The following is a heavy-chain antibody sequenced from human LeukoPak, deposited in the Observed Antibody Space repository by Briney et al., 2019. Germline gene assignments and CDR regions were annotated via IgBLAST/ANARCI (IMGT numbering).Heavy chain of an antibody. Sequence: GGSLRLFCAAPGFTFSSYEMDWVSQAPGKGLAGVSYISSSGSTIYYADSVKGRFTISRDNSKNSLYLQMNSLRAEDTAVYYCAKNVAAADFNPSFDFWGQGTLLTVSS. CDR2: ISSSGSTI. CDR3: AKNVAAADFNPSFDF. J-gene: IGHJ4*01. V-gene: IGHV3-48*03. D-gene: IGHD6-13*01. CDR1: GFTFSSYE.